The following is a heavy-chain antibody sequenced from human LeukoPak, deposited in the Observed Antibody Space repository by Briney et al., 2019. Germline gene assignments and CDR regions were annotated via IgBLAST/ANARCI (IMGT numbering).Heavy chain of an antibody. CDR2: ISYDGSNK. D-gene: IGHD3-10*01. V-gene: IGHV3-30*03. CDR3: ARAFQRFGEHAFDI. CDR1: GFTFSSYG. J-gene: IGHJ3*02. Sequence: PGGSLRLSCAASGFTFSSYGMHWVRQAPGKGLEWVAVISYDGSNKYYADSVKGRFTISGDNSKNTLYLQMNSLRAEDTAVYYCARAFQRFGEHAFDIWGQGTMVTVSS.